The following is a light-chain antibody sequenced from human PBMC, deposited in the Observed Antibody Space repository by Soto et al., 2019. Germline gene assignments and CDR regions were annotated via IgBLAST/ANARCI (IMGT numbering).Light chain of an antibody. J-gene: IGLJ2*01. V-gene: IGLV1-44*01. CDR2: SNN. CDR1: GSNIGSNT. Sequence: QSVLTQPPSASGTPGQRVTISCSGSGSNIGSNTVNWYQQLPGTAPKLLIYSNNQRPSGVPDRFSGSKFGTSASLAISGLQSEDEADYYCAAWEDSPNGVVFGGGTKLTVL. CDR3: AAWEDSPNGVV.